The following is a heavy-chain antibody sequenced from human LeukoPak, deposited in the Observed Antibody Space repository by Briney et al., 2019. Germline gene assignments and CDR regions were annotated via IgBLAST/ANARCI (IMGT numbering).Heavy chain of an antibody. J-gene: IGHJ5*02. CDR2: IIPIFGTA. CDR3: AREGDYGSGSYYNRAEYNWFDP. Sequence: GASVKVSCKASGGTFSSYAISWVRQAPGQGLEWMGGIIPIFGTANYAQKFQGRVTITADKSTSTAYMELSSLRSEDTAVYYCAREGDYGSGSYYNRAEYNWFDPWGQGTLVTVSS. D-gene: IGHD3-10*01. V-gene: IGHV1-69*06. CDR1: GGTFSSYA.